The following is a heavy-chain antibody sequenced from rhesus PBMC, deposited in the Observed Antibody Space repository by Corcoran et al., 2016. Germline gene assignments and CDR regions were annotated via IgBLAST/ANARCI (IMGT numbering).Heavy chain of an antibody. J-gene: IGHJ4*01. V-gene: IGHV4-93*01. CDR2: VYGMGGGT. Sequence: QVQMQESGPAVVKPSETLSLTCAVSGGSISSYYWWSWIRQSPGKGLEGLGGVYGMGGGTAYKPFHKGRVSISRDTPKNQVSLKVTSVTAADTAVYYCASTDCSNSDCSAGDYWGQGVLVTVSS. D-gene: IGHD2-15*01. CDR3: ASTDCSNSDCSAGDY. CDR1: GGSISSYYW.